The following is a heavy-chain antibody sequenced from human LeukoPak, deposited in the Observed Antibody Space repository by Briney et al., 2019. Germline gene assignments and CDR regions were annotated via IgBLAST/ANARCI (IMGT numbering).Heavy chain of an antibody. V-gene: IGHV3-30*02. CDR3: ATVRGASGSRWYFDY. D-gene: IGHD6-13*01. CDR2: IQYDGSYQ. CDR1: GFIFSNYG. Sequence: QAGGSLRLSCAASGFIFSNYGMDWVRQAPGKWLEWVAIIQYDGSYQWYAESVKGRFTVSRDNSKNTLYLQMNSLRAEDTAVYYCATVRGASGSRWYFDYWGQGTLVTVS. J-gene: IGHJ4*02.